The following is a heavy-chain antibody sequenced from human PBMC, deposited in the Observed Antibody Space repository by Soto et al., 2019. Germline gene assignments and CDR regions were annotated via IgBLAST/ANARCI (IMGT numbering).Heavy chain of an antibody. D-gene: IGHD2-15*01. CDR3: ARSAGDIVVVRGIYYMDV. V-gene: IGHV3-33*08. J-gene: IGHJ6*03. CDR1: GFTFSSYG. CDR2: IWYDGSNK. Sequence: GGSLRLSCAASGFTFSSYGMHWVRQAPGKGLEWVAVIWYDGSNKYYADSVKGRFTISRDNSKNTLYLQMNSLRAEDTAVYYCARSAGDIVVVRGIYYMDVWGKGTTVT.